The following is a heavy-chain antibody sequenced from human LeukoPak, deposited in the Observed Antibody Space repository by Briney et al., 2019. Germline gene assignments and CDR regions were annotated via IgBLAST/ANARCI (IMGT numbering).Heavy chain of an antibody. Sequence: SQTLSPTWTVSGGSISSGSYYWSWIRQPARKGLEWIGRIYTSGSTNYNPSLKSRVTISVDTSKNQFSLKLSSVTAADTAVYYCAVGADYYDSSGYSRWGQGTLVTVSS. CDR1: GGSISSGSYY. CDR2: IYTSGST. J-gene: IGHJ4*02. D-gene: IGHD3-22*01. CDR3: AVGADYYDSSGYSR. V-gene: IGHV4-61*02.